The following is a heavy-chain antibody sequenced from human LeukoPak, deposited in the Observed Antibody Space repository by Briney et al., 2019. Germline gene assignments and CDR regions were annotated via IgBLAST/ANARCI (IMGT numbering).Heavy chain of an antibody. CDR1: GFTFSSYA. CDR2: ISGSDGST. V-gene: IGHV3-23*01. J-gene: IGHJ4*02. CDR3: AKVPTVTSEYYFDY. D-gene: IGHD4-17*01. Sequence: GGSLRLSCAASGFTFSSYAMSWVRQAPGKGLEWVSAISGSDGSTYYADSVKGRFTIPRDNSKNTLYLQMNSLRAEDTAVYYCAKVPTVTSEYYFDYWGQGTLVTVSS.